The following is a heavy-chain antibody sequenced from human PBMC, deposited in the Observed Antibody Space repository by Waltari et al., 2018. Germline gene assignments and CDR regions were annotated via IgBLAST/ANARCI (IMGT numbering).Heavy chain of an antibody. Sequence: VQLQQWGAGLLKPSENLSLTCAVSGGSFSGYYWSWFSQTQGKGLEWIGEINHSGSTNYNPSLKSRVTISVDTSKNQFSLKLSSVTAAYTAVYYCATRQAKTYYYDSSGYYFPYWGQGTLVTVSS. J-gene: IGHJ4*02. CDR3: ATRQAKTYYYDSSGYYFPY. D-gene: IGHD3-22*01. V-gene: IGHV4-34*01. CDR2: INHSGST. CDR1: GGSFSGYY.